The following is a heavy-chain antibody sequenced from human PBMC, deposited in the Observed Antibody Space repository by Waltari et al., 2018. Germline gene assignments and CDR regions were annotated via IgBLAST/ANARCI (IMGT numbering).Heavy chain of an antibody. V-gene: IGHV3-74*01. CDR1: GFTFSSSW. CDR3: TRGGNYYFDY. Sequence: EVQLVESGGGLLQPGGSLRLSCAASGFTFSSSWIHGVRQPPGKGLVWVSRINPDGRTTNYADSVRGRFTISRDNAQNTVYLEMNSLRAEDTAVYFCTRGGNYYFDYWGRGTLVTVSS. D-gene: IGHD5-12*01. J-gene: IGHJ4*02. CDR2: INPDGRTT.